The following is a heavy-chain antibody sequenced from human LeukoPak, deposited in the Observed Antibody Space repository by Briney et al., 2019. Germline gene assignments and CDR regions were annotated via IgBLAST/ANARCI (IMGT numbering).Heavy chain of an antibody. Sequence: GGCLRPSCAASVFTFSNYGMKWVRQAPWKGLEWVSYISDSSAMYYADSVRGRFTISRENDKNSLFLQMNSLRAEDTAVYYCARDGGYSGYDADCWGQGTLVTVSS. CDR1: VFTFSNYG. J-gene: IGHJ4*02. V-gene: IGHV3-48*01. CDR3: ARDGGYSGYDADC. CDR2: ISDSSAM. D-gene: IGHD5-12*01.